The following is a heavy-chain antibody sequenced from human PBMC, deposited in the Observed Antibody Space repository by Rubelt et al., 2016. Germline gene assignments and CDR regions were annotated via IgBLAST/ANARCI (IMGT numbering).Heavy chain of an antibody. V-gene: IGHV4-34*01. D-gene: IGHD3-16*01. CDR3: AREGGLEGGY. CDR1: GGSFSGYY. J-gene: IGHJ4*02. CDR2: INHSGST. Sequence: QLQLQESGPGLVKPSETLSLTCAVYGGSFSGYYWSWIRQPPGKGLEWIGEINHSGSTNYNPSLKSRGTIAVDTSKNQFSLKLSSVTAADTAVYYCAREGGLEGGYWGQGTLVTVSS.